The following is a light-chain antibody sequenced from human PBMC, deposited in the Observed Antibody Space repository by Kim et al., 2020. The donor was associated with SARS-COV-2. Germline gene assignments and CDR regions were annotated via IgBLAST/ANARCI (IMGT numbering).Light chain of an antibody. Sequence: EIVMTQSPATLSVSPGEGATLSCRASQSVGRNLAWYQQKPGQAPRLLIYGASTRATDIPARFSGSGSGTEFTLTITSLQSEDFAVYYCQQCNYWPRTCGQGTKVDIK. J-gene: IGKJ1*01. CDR3: QQCNYWPRT. V-gene: IGKV3-15*01. CDR1: QSVGRN. CDR2: GAS.